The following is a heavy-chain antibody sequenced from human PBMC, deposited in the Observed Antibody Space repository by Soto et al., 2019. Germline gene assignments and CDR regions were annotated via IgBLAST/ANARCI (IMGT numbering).Heavy chain of an antibody. V-gene: IGHV1-18*01. J-gene: IGHJ4*02. CDR2: ISAYNGNT. CDR3: ARDLELDIVLMVYAPPGY. D-gene: IGHD2-8*01. CDR1: GYTFTSYG. Sequence: ASVKVSCKASGYTFTSYGISWVRQAPGQGLEWMGWISAYNGNTNYAQMLQGRVTMTTDTSTSTAYMELRSLRSDDTAVYYCARDLELDIVLMVYAPPGYWGQGTLVTVSS.